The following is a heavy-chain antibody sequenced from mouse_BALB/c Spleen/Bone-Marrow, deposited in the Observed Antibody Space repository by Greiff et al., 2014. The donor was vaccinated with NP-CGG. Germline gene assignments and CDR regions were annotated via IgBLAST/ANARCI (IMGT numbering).Heavy chain of an antibody. V-gene: IGHV1-9*01. CDR2: ILPGRGST. CDR3: AREDYYGSSYGDY. D-gene: IGHD1-1*01. J-gene: IGHJ2*01. CDR1: GYTFSSYW. Sequence: QVQLKQSGAELMKPGASVKISCKATGYTFSSYWLEWVKPRPGHGLAWIGEILPGRGSTNYNEKFKGKATFTADTSSNTAYMQLSSLTSEDSAVYYCAREDYYGSSYGDYWGQGTTLTVSS.